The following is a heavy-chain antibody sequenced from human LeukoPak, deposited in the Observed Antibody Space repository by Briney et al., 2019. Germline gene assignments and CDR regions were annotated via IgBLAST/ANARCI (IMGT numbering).Heavy chain of an antibody. V-gene: IGHV1-18*01. J-gene: IGHJ4*02. CDR1: GYTFTSYG. Sequence: ASVKVSCKASGYTFTSYGISWVRQAPGQGLEWMGWISAYNGNTNYAQKLQGRVTMTTDTSTSTAYMELSRLRSEDTAVYYCAKLGVGSYDGSGYIDYWGQGTLVTVSS. CDR2: ISAYNGNT. CDR3: AKLGVGSYDGSGYIDY. D-gene: IGHD3-22*01.